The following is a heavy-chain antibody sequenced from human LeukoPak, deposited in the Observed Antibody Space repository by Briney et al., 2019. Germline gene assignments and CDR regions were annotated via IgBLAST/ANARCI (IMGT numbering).Heavy chain of an antibody. D-gene: IGHD3-10*01. CDR2: ISGSGGST. J-gene: IGHJ4*02. CDR1: GFTFSSYA. CDR3: AKAATYYYGSGSYPFDY. V-gene: IGHV3-23*01. Sequence: PGGSLRLSCAASGFTFSSYAMSWVRQAPGKGLEWVSAISGSGGSTYYADSVKGRFTISRDNSKNTLYLQMNSLRAEDTAVYYCAKAATYYYGSGSYPFDYWGQGTLVTVSS.